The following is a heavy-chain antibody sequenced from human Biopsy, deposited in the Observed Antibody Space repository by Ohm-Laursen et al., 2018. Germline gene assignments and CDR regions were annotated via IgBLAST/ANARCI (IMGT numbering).Heavy chain of an antibody. D-gene: IGHD2-2*01. V-gene: IGHV1-18*01. CDR2: ISPYNGDT. CDR1: GYTFTNYG. CDR3: ARGGTLVVVPTAVLHSFDI. Sequence: GSSVKVSCKASGYTFTNYGISWVRQAPGQGLEWMGWISPYNGDTDYAQKLQGRVTMTTDTSTSTAYMELRSLRSDGTAVYYCARGGTLVVVPTAVLHSFDIWGQGTMVTVSS. J-gene: IGHJ3*02.